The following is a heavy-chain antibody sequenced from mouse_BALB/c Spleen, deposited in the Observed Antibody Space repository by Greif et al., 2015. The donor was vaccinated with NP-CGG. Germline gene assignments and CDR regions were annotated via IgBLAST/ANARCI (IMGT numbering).Heavy chain of an antibody. V-gene: IGHV5-12-1*01. CDR3: ARQGYGYDAGKRAMDY. J-gene: IGHJ4*01. CDR2: ISSGGGST. D-gene: IGHD2-2*01. Sequence: EVKVEESGGGLVKPGGSLKLSCAASGFAFSSYDMSWVRQTPEKRLEWVAYISSGGGSTYYPDTVKGRFTISRDNAKNTLYLQMSRLKSEDTAMYYCARQGYGYDAGKRAMDYWGQGTSVTVSS. CDR1: GFAFSSYD.